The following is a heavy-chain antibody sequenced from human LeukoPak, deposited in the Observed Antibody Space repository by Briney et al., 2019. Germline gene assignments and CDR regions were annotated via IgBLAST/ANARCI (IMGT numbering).Heavy chain of an antibody. D-gene: IGHD2-15*01. V-gene: IGHV4-31*03. Sequence: SETLSLTRTVSDDSVSSGAYYWSWIRQHPGKGLEWIGYVFYNGNTFYNPSLESRLTISVDTSKKQISLKLKSVTAADTALYYCARSASLPPYYFDYWGQGTLVTVSS. CDR1: DDSVSSGAYY. CDR2: VFYNGNT. J-gene: IGHJ4*02. CDR3: ARSASLPPYYFDY.